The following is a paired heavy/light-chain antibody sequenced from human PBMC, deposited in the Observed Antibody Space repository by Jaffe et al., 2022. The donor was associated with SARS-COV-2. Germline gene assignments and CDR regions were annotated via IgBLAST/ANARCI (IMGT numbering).Heavy chain of an antibody. CDR2: IYSGGST. Sequence: EVQLVESGGGLIQPGGSLRLSCAASGFIVSYNYMSWVRQAPGRGLEWVSVIYSGGSTFYADSVKGRFTISRDNSKNTLYLQMNTLRAEDTAVYYCARSNNWFDPWGQGTLVTVSS. J-gene: IGHJ5*02. V-gene: IGHV3-53*01. CDR1: GFIVSYNY. CDR3: ARSNNWFDP.
Light chain of an antibody. Sequence: EIVMTQSPATLSVSPGERATLSCRASQSVSSYLAWYQQKPGQAPRLLIYGASARATGIPARFSGSGSGTEFTLTISSLQSEDFAVYYCQQYTDWPPYTFGQGTKLEIK. CDR2: GAS. CDR1: QSVSSY. CDR3: QQYTDWPPYT. V-gene: IGKV3-15*01. J-gene: IGKJ2*01.